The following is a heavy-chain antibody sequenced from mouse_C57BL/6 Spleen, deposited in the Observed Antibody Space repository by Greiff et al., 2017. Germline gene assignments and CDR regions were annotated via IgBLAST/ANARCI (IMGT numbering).Heavy chain of an antibody. J-gene: IGHJ3*01. CDR1: GFTFSDYG. CDR3: ARGTAWCAY. D-gene: IGHD4-1*01. CDR2: ISSGSSTI. Sequence: DVHLVESGGGLVKPGGSLKLSCAASGFTFSDYGMHWVRQAPEKGLEWVAYISSGSSTIYYADTVKGRFTISRDNAKNTLFLQMTSLRSEDTAMCYCARGTAWCAYWGQGTLVTVSA. V-gene: IGHV5-17*01.